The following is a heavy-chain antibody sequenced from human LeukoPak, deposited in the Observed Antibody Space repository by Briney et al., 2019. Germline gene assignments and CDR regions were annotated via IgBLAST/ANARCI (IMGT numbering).Heavy chain of an antibody. CDR3: ARVLRTHRDPLPNWFDP. Sequence: SQTLSLTCTVSGGSISSGDYYWSWIRQPPGKGLEWIGYIYYSGSTYYNPSLKSRVTISVDTSKNQFSLKLSSVTAADTAVYFCARVLRTHRDPLPNWFDPWGQGTLVTVSS. CDR1: GGSISSGDYY. V-gene: IGHV4-30-4*01. CDR2: IYYSGST. J-gene: IGHJ5*02. D-gene: IGHD3-10*01.